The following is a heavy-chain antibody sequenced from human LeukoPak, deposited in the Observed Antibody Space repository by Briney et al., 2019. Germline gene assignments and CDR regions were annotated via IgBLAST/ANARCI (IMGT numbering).Heavy chain of an antibody. Sequence: ASVKVSCKASGYTFTSYDINWVRQATGQGLEWMGWMNPNSGNTGCAQKFQGRVTMTRNTSISTAYMELSSLRSEDTAVYYCARGGNYYDSSGYYGTSYWGQGTLVTVSS. CDR3: ARGGNYYDSSGYYGTSY. D-gene: IGHD3-22*01. J-gene: IGHJ4*02. CDR1: GYTFTSYD. CDR2: MNPNSGNT. V-gene: IGHV1-8*01.